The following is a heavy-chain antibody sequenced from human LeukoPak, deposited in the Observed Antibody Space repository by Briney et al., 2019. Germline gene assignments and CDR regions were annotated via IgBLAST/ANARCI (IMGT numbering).Heavy chain of an antibody. CDR2: INPNSGGT. J-gene: IGHJ5*02. V-gene: IGHV1-2*02. Sequence: GASVKVSCKASGYTFTGYYMHWVRQAPGQGLEWMGWINPNSGGTNHAQKFQGRVTMTRDTSISTAYMELSRLRSDDTAVYYCARTVLELRWFDPWGQGTLVTVSS. D-gene: IGHD1-7*01. CDR3: ARTVLELRWFDP. CDR1: GYTFTGYY.